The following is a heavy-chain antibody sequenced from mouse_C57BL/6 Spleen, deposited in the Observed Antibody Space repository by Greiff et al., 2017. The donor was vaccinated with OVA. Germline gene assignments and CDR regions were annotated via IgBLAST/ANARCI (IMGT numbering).Heavy chain of an antibody. Sequence: VKLQESGAELVRPGASVTLSCKASGYTFTDYEMHWVKQRPVHGLEWIGAIDPETGGTAYNQKFKGKAILTADKSSSTAYMELRSLTSEDSAVYYCTRGDGYDGGGDYWGQGTTLTVSS. D-gene: IGHD2-2*01. V-gene: IGHV1-15*01. J-gene: IGHJ2*01. CDR2: IDPETGGT. CDR3: TRGDGYDGGGDY. CDR1: GYTFTDYE.